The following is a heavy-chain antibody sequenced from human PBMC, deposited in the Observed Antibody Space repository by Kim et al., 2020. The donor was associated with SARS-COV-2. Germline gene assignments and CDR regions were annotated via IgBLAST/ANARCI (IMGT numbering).Heavy chain of an antibody. J-gene: IGHJ4*02. V-gene: IGHV1-2*06. D-gene: IGHD6-19*01. CDR2: INPNSGGT. Sequence: ASVKVSCKASGYTFTGYYMHWVRQAPGQGLEWMGRINPNSGGTNYAQKFQGRVTRTRDTSISTAYMELSRLRSDDTAVHYCARWGSVAGPWRAGYWGQGTLVTVSS. CDR3: ARWGSVAGPWRAGY. CDR1: GYTFTGYY.